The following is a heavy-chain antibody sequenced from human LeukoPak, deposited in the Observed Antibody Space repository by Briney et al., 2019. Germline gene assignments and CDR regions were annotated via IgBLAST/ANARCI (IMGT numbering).Heavy chain of an antibody. V-gene: IGHV3-11*01. CDR3: AREVYCSSTSCFLKYYYYYMDV. CDR1: GFTFSDYY. Sequence: GGSLRLSCAASGFTFSDYYMSWIRQAPGKGLEWVSYISSSGSTIYYADSVKGRFTISRDNAKNSLYLQINSLRAEDTAVYYCAREVYCSSTSCFLKYYYYYMDVWGKGTTVTVSS. J-gene: IGHJ6*03. D-gene: IGHD2-2*01. CDR2: ISSSGSTI.